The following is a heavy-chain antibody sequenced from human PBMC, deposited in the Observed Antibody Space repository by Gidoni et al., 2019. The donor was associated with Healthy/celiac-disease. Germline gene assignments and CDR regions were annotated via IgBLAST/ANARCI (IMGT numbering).Heavy chain of an antibody. CDR1: GGSFSSYY. Sequence: QVQLQESGPGLVKPSETLSLPCTVSGGSFSSYYWSWIRQPPGKGLEWIGYIYYSGSTNYNPSLKSRVTISVDTSKNQFSLKLSSVTAADTAVYYCARSNKQWLVPYDAFDIWGQGTMVTVSS. J-gene: IGHJ3*02. D-gene: IGHD6-19*01. V-gene: IGHV4-59*08. CDR3: ARSNKQWLVPYDAFDI. CDR2: IYYSGST.